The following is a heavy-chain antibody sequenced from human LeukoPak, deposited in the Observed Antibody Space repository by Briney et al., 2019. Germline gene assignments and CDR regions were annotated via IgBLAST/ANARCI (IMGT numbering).Heavy chain of an antibody. J-gene: IGHJ4*02. CDR1: GGSISSYY. D-gene: IGHD6-19*01. CDR3: ARARIAVAGVDY. V-gene: IGHV4-59*01. Sequence: SEALSLTCTVSGGSISSYYWSWIRQPPGKGLEWIGYIYYSGSTNYNPSLKSRVTISVDTSKNQFSLKLSSVTAADTAVYYCARARIAVAGVDYWGQGTLVTVSS. CDR2: IYYSGST.